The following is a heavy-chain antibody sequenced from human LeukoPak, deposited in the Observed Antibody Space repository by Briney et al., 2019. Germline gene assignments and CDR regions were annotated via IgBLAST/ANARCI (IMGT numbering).Heavy chain of an antibody. CDR3: AKSHYYDSTGYYYYYYGMDV. CDR1: GFTFSSYA. CDR2: ISGSGGST. D-gene: IGHD3-22*01. J-gene: IGHJ6*02. Sequence: GGSLRLSCAASGFTFSSYAMSWVRQAPGKGLEWVSAISGSGGSTYYADSVKGRFAISRDNSKNTLCLQMNSLRAEDTAVYYCAKSHYYDSTGYYYYYYGMDVWGQGTTVTVSS. V-gene: IGHV3-23*01.